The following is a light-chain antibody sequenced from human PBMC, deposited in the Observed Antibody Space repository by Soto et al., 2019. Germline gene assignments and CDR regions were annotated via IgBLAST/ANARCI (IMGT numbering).Light chain of an antibody. CDR2: AAS. CDR3: QQSSNWPPQIT. V-gene: IGKV1-12*01. CDR1: QDVSNW. J-gene: IGKJ5*01. Sequence: DIQMTQSPSSVYASVGDRVTIPCRPSQDVSNWLAWYQQRPGKAPNLLIYAASTLQSGVPSRFSGGGSGTDFTCTISSLEPQDFAVYYCQQSSNWPPQITFGQGTRLEIK.